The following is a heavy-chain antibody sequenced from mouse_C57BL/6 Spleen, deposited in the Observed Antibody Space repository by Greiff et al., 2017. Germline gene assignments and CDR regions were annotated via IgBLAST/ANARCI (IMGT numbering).Heavy chain of an antibody. CDR3: AREEIYYGNSWFAY. Sequence: EVQLVESGPELVKPGASVKMSCKASGYTFTDYNMHWVKQSHGKSLEWIGYINPNNGGASYNQKFKGKATLTVNKSSSTAYMELRSLTSEDSAVYYCAREEIYYGNSWFAYWGQGTLVTVSA. D-gene: IGHD2-1*01. CDR2: INPNNGGA. CDR1: GYTFTDYN. J-gene: IGHJ3*01. V-gene: IGHV1-22*01.